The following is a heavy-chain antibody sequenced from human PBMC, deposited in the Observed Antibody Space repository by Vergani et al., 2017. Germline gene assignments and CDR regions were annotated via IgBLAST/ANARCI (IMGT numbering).Heavy chain of an antibody. Sequence: QVQLQESGPGLVKPSETLSLPCTVFGDSISSRNCYWGWIRQPPGTGLDWIGSLFYGATANYNPSLESRVFISILTTKNQFSLRLSSVTAADTAVYYCARLNGDYMRLSEYWGQGTMVAVSS. D-gene: IGHD4-17*01. CDR3: ARLNGDYMRLSEY. CDR2: LFYGATA. V-gene: IGHV4-39*01. J-gene: IGHJ4*02. CDR1: GDSISSRNCY.